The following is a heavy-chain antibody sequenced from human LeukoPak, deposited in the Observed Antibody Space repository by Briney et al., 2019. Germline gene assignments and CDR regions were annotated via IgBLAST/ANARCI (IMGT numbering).Heavy chain of an antibody. J-gene: IGHJ4*02. CDR1: GFTFRSYW. D-gene: IGHD4-23*01. Sequence: GGSLRLSCAASGFTFRSYWMSWVRQAPGKGLEWVANIKQDGSEKDYVDSVKGRFTISRGNAKNSLYLKMNSLSGEDTAVYYCAREGAGGNDYWGQGTLVTVSS. CDR2: IKQDGSEK. CDR3: AREGAGGNDY. V-gene: IGHV3-7*01.